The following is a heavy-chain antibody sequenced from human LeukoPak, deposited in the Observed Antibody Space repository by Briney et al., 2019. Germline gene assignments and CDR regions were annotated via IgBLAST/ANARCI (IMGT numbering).Heavy chain of an antibody. CDR3: AKDPMIVVD. D-gene: IGHD3-22*01. Sequence: GRSLRLSCAASGFTFDDYAMHWVRQAPGKGLEWVSAISGSGGSTYYADSVKGRFTISRDNSKNTLYLQMNSLRAEDTAVYYCAKDPMIVVDWGQGTLVTVSS. J-gene: IGHJ4*02. CDR1: GFTFDDYA. CDR2: ISGSGGST. V-gene: IGHV3-23*01.